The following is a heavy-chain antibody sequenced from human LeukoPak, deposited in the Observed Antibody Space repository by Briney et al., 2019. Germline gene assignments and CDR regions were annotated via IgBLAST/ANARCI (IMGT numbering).Heavy chain of an antibody. CDR3: ARAGEYQLFYC. V-gene: IGHV3-23*01. CDR2: TSDRGDYT. CDR1: GFTFTSYS. D-gene: IGHD2-2*01. J-gene: IGHJ4*02. Sequence: GGSLRLSCAASGFTFTSYSMSWVRQAPGKGLEWVSGTSDRGDYTYYADSVKGRFTISRDNAKNSLYLQMNSLRAEDTAVYYCARAGEYQLFYCWGQGTLVTVSS.